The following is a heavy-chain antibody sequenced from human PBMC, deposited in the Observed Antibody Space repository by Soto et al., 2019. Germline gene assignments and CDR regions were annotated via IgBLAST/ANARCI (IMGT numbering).Heavy chain of an antibody. Sequence: SGPTRLHPTEILRLPCTFSLFSLSTRGVGVGWIRQPPGKALEWLALIYWNDDKRYSPSLKSRLTITKDTSKNQVVLTMTNMDPVDTATYYCEHRYGSGSYYISDYWGQGTLVTVSS. CDR1: LFSLSTRGVG. D-gene: IGHD3-10*01. CDR3: EHRYGSGSYYISDY. V-gene: IGHV2-5*01. CDR2: IYWNDDK. J-gene: IGHJ4*02.